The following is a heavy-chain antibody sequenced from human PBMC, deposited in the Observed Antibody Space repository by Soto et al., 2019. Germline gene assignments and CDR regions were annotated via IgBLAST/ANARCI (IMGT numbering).Heavy chain of an antibody. CDR3: ARDSGNDYVWGSYRSTTFDN. CDR2: IIPIFGTA. J-gene: IGHJ4*02. V-gene: IGHV1-69*12. D-gene: IGHD3-16*02. CDR1: GGTFSSYA. Sequence: QVQLVQSGAEVKKPGSSVKVSCKASGGTFSSYAISWVRQAPGQGLEWMGGIIPIFGTANYAQTFQGRVTITADESTSTAYMELSSLRSEDTAVYYCARDSGNDYVWGSYRSTTFDNWGQGTLVTVSS.